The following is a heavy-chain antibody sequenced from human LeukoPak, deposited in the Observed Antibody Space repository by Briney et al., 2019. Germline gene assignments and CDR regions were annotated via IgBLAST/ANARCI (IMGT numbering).Heavy chain of an antibody. D-gene: IGHD3-10*01. CDR2: ISSSSSTI. CDR1: GFTFSSYS. CDR3: AREGQWFGESH. Sequence: GGSLRLSCAASGFTFSSYSMNWVRQAPGKGLEWVSYISSSSSTIYYADSVKGRSTISRDNAKNSLYLQMNSLRAEDTAVYYCAREGQWFGESHWGQGTLVTVSS. V-gene: IGHV3-48*04. J-gene: IGHJ4*02.